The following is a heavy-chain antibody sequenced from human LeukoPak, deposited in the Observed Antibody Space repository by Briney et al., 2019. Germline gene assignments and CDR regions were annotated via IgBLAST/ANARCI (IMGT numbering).Heavy chain of an antibody. CDR2: IDPNSGTT. Sequence: GASVKVSCKASGYTFTSYAMNWVRQAPGQGIEWMGWIDPNSGTTKYAQKFQGSVTMTRDTSIRTAYMELISLTSDDTAVYYCAKVGSFTIFGVGAFDLWGQGTLVTVSS. CDR1: GYTFTSYA. J-gene: IGHJ3*01. D-gene: IGHD3-3*01. CDR3: AKVGSFTIFGVGAFDL. V-gene: IGHV1-2*02.